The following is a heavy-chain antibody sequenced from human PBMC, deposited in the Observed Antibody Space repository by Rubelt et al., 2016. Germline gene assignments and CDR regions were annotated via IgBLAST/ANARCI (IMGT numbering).Heavy chain of an antibody. CDR2: IYYSGST. CDR1: GGSFSGYY. D-gene: IGHD2-8*01. J-gene: IGHJ4*02. CDR3: ARHRAYCSNGVCRTTCDY. V-gene: IGHV4-59*08. Sequence: GAGLLKPSETLSLTCAVYGGSFSGYYWSWIRQPPGKGLEWIAYIYYSGSTSYNPSLKSRVTISVDTSENQFSLKLTSVTAADTAVYYCARHRAYCSNGVCRTTCDYWGQGTLVSVSS.